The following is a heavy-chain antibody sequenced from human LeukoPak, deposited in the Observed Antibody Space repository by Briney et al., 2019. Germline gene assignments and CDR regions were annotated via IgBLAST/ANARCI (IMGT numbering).Heavy chain of an antibody. CDR3: ARGDNYYYYGMDV. Sequence: GVSLRLSCAASGFTFSSYWMSWVRQAPGKGLEWVANIKQDGSEKYYVDSVKGRFTISRDNAKNSLYLQMNSLRAEDTAVYYCARGDNYYYYGMDVWGQGTTVTVSS. CDR1: GFTFSSYW. CDR2: IKQDGSEK. V-gene: IGHV3-7*04. J-gene: IGHJ6*02.